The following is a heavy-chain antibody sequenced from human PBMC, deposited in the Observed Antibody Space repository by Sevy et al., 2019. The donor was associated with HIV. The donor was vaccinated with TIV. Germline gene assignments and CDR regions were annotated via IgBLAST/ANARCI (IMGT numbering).Heavy chain of an antibody. Sequence: GGSLRLSCAASGFTFSSYGMHWVRQAPGKGLEWVAVIWYDGSNKYYADSVKGRFTISRDNSKNTLYLQMNSLRAEDTAVYYCAKDLGSGWIILRGLDYWGQGTLVTVSS. CDR2: IWYDGSNK. CDR3: AKDLGSGWIILRGLDY. J-gene: IGHJ4*02. CDR1: GFTFSSYG. V-gene: IGHV3-33*06. D-gene: IGHD6-19*01.